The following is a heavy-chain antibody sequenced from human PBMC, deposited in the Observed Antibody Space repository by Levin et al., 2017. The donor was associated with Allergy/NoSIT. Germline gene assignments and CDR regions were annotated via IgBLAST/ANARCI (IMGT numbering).Heavy chain of an antibody. V-gene: IGHV3-49*03. Sequence: GGSLRLSCTASGFPFGASAMSWFRQAPGKGLEWVGFIRSKAYGGTTEYAASVKGRFTISRDDSKSIAYLQMNSLKTEDTAVYYCTRARGSAWFGELLSDRAFDIWGQGTMVTVSS. CDR3: TRARGSAWFGELLSDRAFDI. CDR1: GFPFGASA. CDR2: IRSKAYGGTT. D-gene: IGHD3-10*01. J-gene: IGHJ3*02.